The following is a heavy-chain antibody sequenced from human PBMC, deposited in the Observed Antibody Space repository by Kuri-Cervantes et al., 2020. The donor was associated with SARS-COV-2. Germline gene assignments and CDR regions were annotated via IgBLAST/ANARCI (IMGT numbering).Heavy chain of an antibody. CDR2: IYTSGST. CDR1: GGSISSGSYY. D-gene: IGHD4-11*01. Sequence: SETLSLTCTVSGGSISSGSYYWSWIRQPAGKGLEWIGRIYTSGSTNYNPSLKSRVTISIDRSKNQFSLKLSSVTAADTAVYYCATYDLQYGYYFDYWGQGTLVTVSS. V-gene: IGHV4-61*02. CDR3: ATYDLQYGYYFDY. J-gene: IGHJ4*02.